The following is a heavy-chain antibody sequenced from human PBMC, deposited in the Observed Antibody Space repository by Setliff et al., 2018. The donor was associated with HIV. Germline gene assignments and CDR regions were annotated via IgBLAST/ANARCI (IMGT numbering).Heavy chain of an antibody. V-gene: IGHV3-9*01. D-gene: IGHD1-20*01. CDR1: GFTFDDYA. CDR2: INWNSDNI. CDR3: ARYKWNNWIFGWFDP. J-gene: IGHJ5*02. Sequence: PGGSLRLSCAASGFTFDDYAMHWVRLTPGKGLEWVSGINWNSDNIGYAGSVKGRFTISRDNAKNSLHLQMNSLRAEDTAVYYCARYKWNNWIFGWFDPWGQGTQVTVSS.